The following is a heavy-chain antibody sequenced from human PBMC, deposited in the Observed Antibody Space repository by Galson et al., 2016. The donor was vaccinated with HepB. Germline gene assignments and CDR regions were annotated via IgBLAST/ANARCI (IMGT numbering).Heavy chain of an antibody. CDR3: ARGWDSIFGNYYYFQDV. D-gene: IGHD3-3*01. V-gene: IGHV3-33*01. CDR1: GFTFSHYG. CDR2: IWDDGSEK. J-gene: IGHJ6*04. Sequence: SLRLSCAASGFTFSHYGMHWVRQAPGKGLEWVAVIWDDGSEKYYIDSVKGRFTLSRDNSKNTLYLQMNSLRAEDTAVYYCARGWDSIFGNYYYFQDVWGKGTTVTVSS.